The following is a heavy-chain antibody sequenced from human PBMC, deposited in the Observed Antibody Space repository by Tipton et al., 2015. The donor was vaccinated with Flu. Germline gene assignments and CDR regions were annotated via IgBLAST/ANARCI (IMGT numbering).Heavy chain of an antibody. D-gene: IGHD3-10*01. CDR1: GFTVTNNY. Sequence: SLRLSCAASGFTVTNNYVTWVRQAPGKGLEWVSVIYTTGRTKSADSVEDRFTISRDISKNMVYLQMNSLRVDDTAIYYCARDMGRGYGEWDSWGQGTLVTVSS. V-gene: IGHV3-53*01. J-gene: IGHJ5*02. CDR2: IYTTGRT. CDR3: ARDMGRGYGEWDS.